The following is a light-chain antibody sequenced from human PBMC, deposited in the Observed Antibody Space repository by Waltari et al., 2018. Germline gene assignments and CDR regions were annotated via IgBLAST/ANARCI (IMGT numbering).Light chain of an antibody. V-gene: IGKV3-11*01. CDR3: QQRSNWTPHT. J-gene: IGKJ2*01. CDR2: DAS. CDR1: QSVGTY. Sequence: EMVLTQSPATLSLSPGETATLSCRASQSVGTYLAWYQQRPGQAPRLLIYDASNRATGIPARFRGSGSGTDFTLTISSLEPEDFAVYYCQQRSNWTPHTFGQGARLEIK.